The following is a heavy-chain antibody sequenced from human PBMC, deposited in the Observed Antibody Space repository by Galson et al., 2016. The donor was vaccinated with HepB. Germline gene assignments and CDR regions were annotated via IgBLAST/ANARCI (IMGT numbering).Heavy chain of an antibody. J-gene: IGHJ4*02. CDR3: ARDRGTYDS. D-gene: IGHD3-16*01. CDR2: LVPIFETP. V-gene: IGHV1-69*13. CDR1: GETFRSDS. Sequence: SVKVSCKASGETFRSDSTDWLRQAPGQGLEWMGGLVPIFETPKYAQNFQDRVTITADESTKTVYMEVRRLTSDDTAIYYCARDRGTYDSWGQGTLVLVSP.